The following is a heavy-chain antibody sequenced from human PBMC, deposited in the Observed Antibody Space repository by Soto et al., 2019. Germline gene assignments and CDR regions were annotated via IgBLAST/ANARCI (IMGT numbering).Heavy chain of an antibody. D-gene: IGHD3-22*01. Sequence: SVKVSCKASGGTFSSYAISWVRQAPGQGLEWMGGIIPIFGTANYAQKFQGRVTITADESTSTAYMELSSLRSEDTAVYYCARDRGNYYDSSGYYYLLDYWGQGTLITVSS. CDR1: GGTFSSYA. CDR3: ARDRGNYYDSSGYYYLLDY. CDR2: IIPIFGTA. V-gene: IGHV1-69*13. J-gene: IGHJ4*02.